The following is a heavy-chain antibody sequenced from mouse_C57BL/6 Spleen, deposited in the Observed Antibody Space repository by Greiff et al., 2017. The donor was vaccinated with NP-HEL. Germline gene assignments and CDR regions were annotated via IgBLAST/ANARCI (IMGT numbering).Heavy chain of an antibody. CDR2: INPNNGGT. CDR3: ASDDY. V-gene: IGHV1-26*01. CDR1: GYTFTDYY. J-gene: IGHJ2*01. Sequence: EVQLHQSGPELVKPGASVKISCKASGYTFTDYYMNWVKQSHGKSLEWIGDINPNNGGTSYNQKFKGKATLTVDKSSSTAYMELRSLTSEDSAVYYCASDDYWGQGTTLTVSS.